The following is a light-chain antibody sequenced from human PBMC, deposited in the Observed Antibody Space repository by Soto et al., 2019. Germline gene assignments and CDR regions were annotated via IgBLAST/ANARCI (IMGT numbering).Light chain of an antibody. V-gene: IGKV1-39*01. CDR3: HQNYTNPWT. Sequence: DIQMTQSPFSLSAAVGDRVTITCRASQSIGIYLNWSCKKPGKGAKLLIHAASSLQTEVPSPFSGSGSGTDITLTISSLKPEDYATYYCHQNYTNPWTFAQGTKVDIK. CDR1: QSIGIY. J-gene: IGKJ1*01. CDR2: AAS.